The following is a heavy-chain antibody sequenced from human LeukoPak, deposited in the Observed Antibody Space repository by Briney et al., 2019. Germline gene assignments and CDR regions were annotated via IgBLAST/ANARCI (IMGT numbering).Heavy chain of an antibody. CDR1: GYTFTSYG. CDR3: ARDLVIVATLSYFDY. J-gene: IGHJ4*02. D-gene: IGHD5-12*01. Sequence: ASVTVSCTASGYTFTSYGISWVRQAPGQGLEWMGWISAYNGNTNYAQKLQGRVTMTTDTSTSTAYMELRSLRSDDTAVYYCARDLVIVATLSYFDYWGQGTLVTVSS. V-gene: IGHV1-18*04. CDR2: ISAYNGNT.